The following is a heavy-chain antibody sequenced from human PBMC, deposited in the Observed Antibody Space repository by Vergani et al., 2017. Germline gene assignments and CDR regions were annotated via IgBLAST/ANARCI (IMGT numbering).Heavy chain of an antibody. V-gene: IGHV3-30*02. J-gene: IGHJ4*02. CDR3: AKDQFYYEQPNLGGAY. CDR1: GFTFSSYG. Sequence: QVQLVESGGGVVQPGGSLRLSCAASGFTFSSYGMHWVRQAPGKGLEWVAFIRYDGSNKYYADSVKGRFTISRDNSKNTLYLQMNSLRAEDTAVYYCAKDQFYYEQPNLGGAYWGQGTLVTVSS. CDR2: IRYDGSNK. D-gene: IGHD3-3*01.